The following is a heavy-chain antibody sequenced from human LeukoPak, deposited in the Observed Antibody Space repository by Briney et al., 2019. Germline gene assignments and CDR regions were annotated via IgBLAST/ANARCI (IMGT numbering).Heavy chain of an antibody. CDR3: ATELNKFTSTWAPLFQH. J-gene: IGHJ1*01. CDR2: IRSDGSNK. D-gene: IGHD6-13*01. Sequence: GSLRLSCAASGFTFSDYYMSWIRQAPGKGLEWVAFIRSDGSNKNYADSVKGRFTVSRDNSKNTLYLQMNSLRAEDTAVYYCATELNKFTSTWAPLFQHWGQGALVIVSS. V-gene: IGHV3-30*02. CDR1: GFTFSDYY.